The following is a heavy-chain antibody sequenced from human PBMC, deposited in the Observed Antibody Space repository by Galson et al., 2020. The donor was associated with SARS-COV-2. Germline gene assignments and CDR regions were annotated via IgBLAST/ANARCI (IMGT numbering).Heavy chain of an antibody. CDR1: GDSISHYY. J-gene: IGHJ6*02. CDR2: IYHSGSS. CDR3: ARNRISKVRGVIISSGMDV. Sequence: ASETLSLTCTVSGDSISHYYWTWIRQPPGKGLEWIGYIYHSGSSYYNPSLKSRVSMSVETSKNQLSLRLSSVTAADTAVYYCARNRISKVRGVIISSGMDVWGQGTTVTVSS. V-gene: IGHV4-59*12. D-gene: IGHD3-10*01.